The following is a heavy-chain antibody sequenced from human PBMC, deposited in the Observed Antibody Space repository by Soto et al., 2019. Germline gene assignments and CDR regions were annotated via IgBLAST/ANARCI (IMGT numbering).Heavy chain of an antibody. CDR2: LFGNGGGI. V-gene: IGHV3-23*01. D-gene: IGHD2-8*01. CDR3: AKDRQPDGLWPFDH. J-gene: IGHJ4*02. Sequence: HPGGSLGLSCAASGFTFRTYAMSWVRQAPGKGLEWVSGLFGNGGGISYADSVKGRFTISRDNSNNMLYLQMRSLRVEDTAVYYCAKDRQPDGLWPFDHWGQGTLVTVSS. CDR1: GFTFRTYA.